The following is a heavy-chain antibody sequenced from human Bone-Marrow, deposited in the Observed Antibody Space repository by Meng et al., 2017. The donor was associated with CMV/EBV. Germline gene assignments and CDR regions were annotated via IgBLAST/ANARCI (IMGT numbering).Heavy chain of an antibody. CDR1: GFTFSSYS. D-gene: IGHD2-2*01. CDR3: ARGYCSSTSCYS. V-gene: IGHV3-21*01. Sequence: GGSLRLSCAASGFTFSSYSMNWVRQAPGKGLEWVSSISSSSSYIYYADSVKGRFTISRDNATNSLYLQMNSLRAEDTAVYYCARGYCSSTSCYSWGQGTLVTVSS. J-gene: IGHJ5*02. CDR2: ISSSSSYI.